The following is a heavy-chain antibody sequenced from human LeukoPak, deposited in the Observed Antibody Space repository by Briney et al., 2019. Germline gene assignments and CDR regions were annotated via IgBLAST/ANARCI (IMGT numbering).Heavy chain of an antibody. CDR2: IKQDGSEK. J-gene: IGHJ1*01. Sequence: GGYLRLSCAATGFTYSLFWMSWIRQAPGKGLEWVANIKQDGSEKYYVASVKGRFTISRDNAERSLYLQMNSLRAEDTAVYYCARGFASGDYGADWGQGTLVTVSS. CDR3: ARGFASGDYGAD. CDR1: GFTYSLFW. V-gene: IGHV3-7*01. D-gene: IGHD4-17*01.